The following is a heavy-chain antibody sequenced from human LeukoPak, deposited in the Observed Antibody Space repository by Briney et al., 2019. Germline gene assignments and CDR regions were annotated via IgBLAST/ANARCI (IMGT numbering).Heavy chain of an antibody. CDR3: GRRKFSSPWSDP. Sequence: HGESLQISCKGSGDTFATSWIGWVRQLPGKGLEWMGVIYPGDSRTRYNPSFQGQVTISADRSINTAYLQWNSLKASDTAMYYCGRRKFSSPWSDPWGQGTLVTVSS. V-gene: IGHV5-51*01. CDR2: IYPGDSRT. CDR1: GDTFATSW. J-gene: IGHJ5*02. D-gene: IGHD2-2*01.